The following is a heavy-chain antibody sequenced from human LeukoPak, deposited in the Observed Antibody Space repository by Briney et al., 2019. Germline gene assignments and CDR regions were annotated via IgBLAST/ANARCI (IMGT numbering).Heavy chain of an antibody. Sequence: KSSETLSLTCTVSGASVSSFYWNWIRQPPGKGLEWIGSMYYSGTTNYDPSFKSRVTISLDTSKNEFSLRLKSLTAADTAVYYCAGQVGARIRYYYTSGLDVWGQGTTVAVSS. CDR2: MYYSGTT. CDR1: GASVSSFY. D-gene: IGHD1-26*01. J-gene: IGHJ6*02. V-gene: IGHV4-59*02. CDR3: AGQVGARIRYYYTSGLDV.